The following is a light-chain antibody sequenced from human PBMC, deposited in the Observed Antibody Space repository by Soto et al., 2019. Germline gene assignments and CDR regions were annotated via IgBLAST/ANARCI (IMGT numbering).Light chain of an antibody. V-gene: IGLV2-14*03. CDR3: SSYTSGTTLV. CDR2: DVS. Sequence: QSALTQPASVSGSPGQSITISCTGTSSDVGGYNYVSLYQQHPGKAPTLMIYDVSNRPSGVSNRFSGSESGNTASLTISGLQAEDEADYYCSSYTSGTTLVFGVVTK. CDR1: SSDVGGYNY. J-gene: IGLJ2*01.